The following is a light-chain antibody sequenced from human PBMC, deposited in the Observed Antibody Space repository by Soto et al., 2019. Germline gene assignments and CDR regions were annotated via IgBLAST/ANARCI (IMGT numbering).Light chain of an antibody. Sequence: DSQMTQSPSSLSASVGDRVTITCQASQAIGIYLHWYQQKPGKAPKLLIYDASNLEIGVPSRFSGSGSGTDFTLTISSLQPEDYATYYCQYYNSLPVTFGGGTKMEIK. V-gene: IGKV1-33*01. CDR1: QAIGIY. CDR3: QYYNSLPVT. J-gene: IGKJ4*01. CDR2: DAS.